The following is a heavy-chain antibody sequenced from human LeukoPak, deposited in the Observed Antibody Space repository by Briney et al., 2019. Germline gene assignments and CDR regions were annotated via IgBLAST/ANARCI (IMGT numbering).Heavy chain of an antibody. V-gene: IGHV4-59*08. Sequence: PSETLSLTCTVSGGSISSYYWSWIRQPPGKGLEWIGYIYYSGSTNYNPSLKSRVTISVDTSKNQFSLKLSSVTAADTAVYYCARRIPHPLQYFDWALDYWGQGTLVTVSS. CDR3: ARRIPHPLQYFDWALDY. J-gene: IGHJ4*02. CDR2: IYYSGST. D-gene: IGHD3-9*01. CDR1: GGSISSYY.